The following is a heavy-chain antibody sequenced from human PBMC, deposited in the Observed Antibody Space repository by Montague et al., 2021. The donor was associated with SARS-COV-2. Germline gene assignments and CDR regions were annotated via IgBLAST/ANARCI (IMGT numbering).Heavy chain of an antibody. D-gene: IGHD3-9*01. CDR2: IYYSGST. CDR3: AREGGLRYFDWLLRSDYYYYGMDV. Sequence: TLSLTCTVSGGSISSGGYYWSWIRQHPGKGLEWIGYIYYSGSTYYNPSLKSRVTISVDTSKNQFSLELSSVTAADTAVYYCAREGGLRYFDWLLRSDYYYYGMDVWGQGTTVTVSS. CDR1: GGSISSGGYY. J-gene: IGHJ6*02. V-gene: IGHV4-31*03.